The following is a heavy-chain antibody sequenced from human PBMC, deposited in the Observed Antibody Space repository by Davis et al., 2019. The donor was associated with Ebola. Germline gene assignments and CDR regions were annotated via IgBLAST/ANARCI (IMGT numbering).Heavy chain of an antibody. V-gene: IGHV3-74*01. CDR2: INSDGSST. Sequence: GESLKISCAASGFTFSSYWMHWVRQAPGKGLVWVSRINSDGSSTSYADSVKGRITFSRDNSKNTLFLHMISLRPEDTAVYYCAKGDSSADYFDYWGQGALVIVSS. CDR3: AKGDSSADYFDY. CDR1: GFTFSSYW. J-gene: IGHJ4*02. D-gene: IGHD6-25*01.